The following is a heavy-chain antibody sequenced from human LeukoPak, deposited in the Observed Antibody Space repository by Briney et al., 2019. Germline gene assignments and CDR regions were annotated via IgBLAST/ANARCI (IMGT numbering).Heavy chain of an antibody. CDR2: IYSNGNT. V-gene: IGHV4-59*01. CDR1: GGSFSSSY. D-gene: IGHD1-26*01. CDR3: ARGLVGLTPHAGVFQI. Sequence: PSETMSLTCIVSGGSFSSSYWSWNRQPPGKGLEWIAYIYSNGNTNSNPSLKSRVTIAVDTSQSQFSLKLSSATAADTAVYYCARGLVGLTPHAGVFQIWGQGTKVTVSS. J-gene: IGHJ3*02.